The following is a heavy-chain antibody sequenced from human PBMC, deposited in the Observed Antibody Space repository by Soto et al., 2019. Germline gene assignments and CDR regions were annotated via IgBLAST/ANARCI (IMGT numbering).Heavy chain of an antibody. CDR2: IWFDGSNE. J-gene: IGHJ4*02. Sequence: QVELVESGGGVVQPGRSLRLSCAGSGFTLGSYGMNWVRQAPGKGLEWVAVIWFDGSNEDYAESVRGRFTISKDNSKNTVYLQMNSLRVEDTAVYYCLRCYDIVDYLGQGTLVTVSS. CDR1: GFTLGSYG. V-gene: IGHV3-33*01. CDR3: LRCYDIVDY. D-gene: IGHD2-15*01.